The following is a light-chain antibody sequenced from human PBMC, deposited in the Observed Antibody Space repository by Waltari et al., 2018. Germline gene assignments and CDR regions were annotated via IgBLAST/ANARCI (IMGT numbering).Light chain of an antibody. V-gene: IGLV1-44*01. CDR3: ATWDDTLNGQV. J-gene: IGLJ3*02. CDR2: SND. Sequence: QSVLTQPPSASGTPGQRVTISCSGTYSNLGSNPVNWYQQVPGAAPKLLLHSNDRRPSGVADRFSGSKSGSSASLVISGLQSGDDAFYHCATWDDTLNGQVFGGGTKLTVL. CDR1: YSNLGSNP.